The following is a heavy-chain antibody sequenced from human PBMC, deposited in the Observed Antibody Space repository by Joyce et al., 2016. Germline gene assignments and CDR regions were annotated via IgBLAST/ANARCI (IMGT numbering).Heavy chain of an antibody. J-gene: IGHJ4*02. CDR2: IYYRGST. V-gene: IGHV4-31*03. CDR3: ARGGYSYGSAYNY. D-gene: IGHD5-18*01. CDR1: RGSISGSSFF. Sequence: QVQLQESGPGLVKPSQTLSLTCTVSRGSISGSSFFWSWIRQHPGKGLEWIGYIYYRGSTFYNPALKSRLNITIDTSKNQFSLRLTSVTAADTAVYYCARGGYSYGSAYNYWGQGILVTVSS.